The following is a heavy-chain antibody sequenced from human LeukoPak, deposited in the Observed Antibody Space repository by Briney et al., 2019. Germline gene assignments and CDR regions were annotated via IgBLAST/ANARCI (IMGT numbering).Heavy chain of an antibody. D-gene: IGHD3-22*01. J-gene: IGHJ4*02. CDR1: GFTFSSYS. CDR2: ISYDGSNK. CDR3: AKGRAYYDSSGYYPLPLHY. Sequence: PGGSLRLSWAASGFTFSSYSMHWVRQAPGKGLEWVAVISYDGSNKYYADSVKGRFTISRDNSKNTLYLQMNSLRAEDTAVYYCAKGRAYYDSSGYYPLPLHYWGQGTLVTVSS. V-gene: IGHV3-30-3*01.